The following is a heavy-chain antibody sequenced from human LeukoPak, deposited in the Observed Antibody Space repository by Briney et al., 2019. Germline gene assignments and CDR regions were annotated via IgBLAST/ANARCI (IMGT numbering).Heavy chain of an antibody. CDR1: GGSFSGYY. CDR3: ARGIAARSYYYYYGMDV. Sequence: KPSETLSLTCGVYGGSFSGYYWSWIRQPPGKGLEWIGEIIHTGSTNYNPSLKSRVTISVDTSKNQFSLKLSSVTAADTAVYYCARGIAARSYYYYYGMDVWGQGTTVTVSS. D-gene: IGHD6-6*01. V-gene: IGHV4-34*01. CDR2: IIHTGST. J-gene: IGHJ6*02.